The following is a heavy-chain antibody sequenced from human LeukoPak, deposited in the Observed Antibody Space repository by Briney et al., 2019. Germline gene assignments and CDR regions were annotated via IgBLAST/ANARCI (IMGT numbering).Heavy chain of an antibody. D-gene: IGHD1-1*01. J-gene: IGHJ3*01. Sequence: GASVKVSCKASGYTFTGYDISWVRQAPGQGLEWMGWMSPNSGNTGYAQKFQGRVIMTRNTSISTAYMELSSLRSEDTAVYYCARGRHNNCWGQGTMVTVSS. CDR3: ARGRHNNC. CDR2: MSPNSGNT. CDR1: GYTFTGYD. V-gene: IGHV1-8*01.